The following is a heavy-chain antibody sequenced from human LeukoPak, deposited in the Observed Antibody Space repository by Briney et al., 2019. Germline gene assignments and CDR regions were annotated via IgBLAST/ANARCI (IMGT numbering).Heavy chain of an antibody. CDR1: GFTFSNAW. Sequence: PGGSLRLSCAASGFTFSNAWMSWVRQAPGKGLEWVGRIKSKTDGGTTDYAAPVKGRFTISRDDSKNTLYLQMNSLRAEDTAVYYCARDQGYSSGWSVSYWGQGTLVTVSS. CDR3: ARDQGYSSGWSVSY. V-gene: IGHV3-15*01. D-gene: IGHD6-19*01. J-gene: IGHJ4*02. CDR2: IKSKTDGGTT.